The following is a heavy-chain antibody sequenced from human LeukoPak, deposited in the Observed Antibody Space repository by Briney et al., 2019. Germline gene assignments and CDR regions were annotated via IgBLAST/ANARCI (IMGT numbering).Heavy chain of an antibody. J-gene: IGHJ4*02. CDR1: GYGFTSYW. V-gene: IGHV5-51*01. CDR2: IYPGDADT. Sequence: GEALKISCKGSGYGFTSYWIGGGRQVPGKGREGMGIIYPGDADTRYRPSFQGQVTISAEKSISTAYLQWSSLKASDTAMYYCARHLGGPRFFDYWGQGTLVTVSS. D-gene: IGHD3-16*01. CDR3: ARHLGGPRFFDY.